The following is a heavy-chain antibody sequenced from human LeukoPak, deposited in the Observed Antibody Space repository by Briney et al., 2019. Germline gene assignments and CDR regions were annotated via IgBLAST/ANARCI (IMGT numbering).Heavy chain of an antibody. Sequence: GGSLRLSCAASGFTFSSYGMHWVRQAPGKGLEWVAFIRYDRSNKYYADSVKGRFTISRDNSKNTLYLQMNSLRAEDTAVYYCAKDRYSYGYLIDYWGQGTLVTVSS. V-gene: IGHV3-30*02. CDR1: GFTFSSYG. D-gene: IGHD5-18*01. CDR2: IRYDRSNK. J-gene: IGHJ4*02. CDR3: AKDRYSYGYLIDY.